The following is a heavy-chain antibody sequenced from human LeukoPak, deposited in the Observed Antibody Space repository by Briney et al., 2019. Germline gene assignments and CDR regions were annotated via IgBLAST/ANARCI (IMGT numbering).Heavy chain of an antibody. J-gene: IGHJ5*02. CDR2: INAGNGNT. D-gene: IGHD4-11*01. Sequence: GASVKVSCKASGYSFTRYAMHWVRQAPGQRLEWMGWINAGNGNTKYSQKFQGRVTITADESTSTAYMELSSLRSEDTAVYYCARSSRDYSPLGDWFDPWGQGTLVTVSS. CDR1: GYSFTRYA. CDR3: ARSSRDYSPLGDWFDP. V-gene: IGHV1-3*01.